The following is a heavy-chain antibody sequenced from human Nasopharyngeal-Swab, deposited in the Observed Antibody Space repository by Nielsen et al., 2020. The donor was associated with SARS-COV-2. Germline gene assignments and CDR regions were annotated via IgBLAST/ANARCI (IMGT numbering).Heavy chain of an antibody. CDR2: INTDGRTT. J-gene: IGHJ4*02. Sequence: GESLKISCATSGFSFSNSWMDWVRQAPGKGLEWVSRINTDGRTTNYADSVKGRFTISRVNAKNSLYLQMNSLTAEDTAVYYCARERGGGYGDYWGQGTLVTVSS. CDR1: GFSFSNSW. V-gene: IGHV3-74*01. D-gene: IGHD5-12*01. CDR3: ARERGGGYGDY.